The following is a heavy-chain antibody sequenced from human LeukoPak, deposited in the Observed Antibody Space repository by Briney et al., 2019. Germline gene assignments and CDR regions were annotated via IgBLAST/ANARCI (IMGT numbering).Heavy chain of an antibody. J-gene: IGHJ3*02. D-gene: IGHD5-24*01. CDR2: INAGNGNT. Sequence: GASVKVSCKASGYTFTSYDINWVRQATGQGLEWMGWINAGNGNTKYSQKFQGRVTITRDTSASTAYMELSSLRSEDTAVYYCARDIGGGYNFYAFDIWGQGTMVTVSS. CDR3: ARDIGGGYNFYAFDI. V-gene: IGHV1-3*01. CDR1: GYTFTSYD.